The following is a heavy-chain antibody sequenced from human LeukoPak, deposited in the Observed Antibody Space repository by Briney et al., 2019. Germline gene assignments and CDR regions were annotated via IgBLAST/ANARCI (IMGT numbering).Heavy chain of an antibody. CDR3: ASATMFRGVIPDY. J-gene: IGHJ4*02. CDR1: GFTFSNYG. D-gene: IGHD3-10*01. V-gene: IGHV3-33*01. Sequence: PGRSLSLSCAASGFTFSNYGMHGVRQAPGKGLEGGALIWYDGNNKYYADSVKARFTVSRDNSKNTLYLQMNSLRAEDTAVYYCASATMFRGVIPDYWGQGTLVTVSS. CDR2: IWYDGNNK.